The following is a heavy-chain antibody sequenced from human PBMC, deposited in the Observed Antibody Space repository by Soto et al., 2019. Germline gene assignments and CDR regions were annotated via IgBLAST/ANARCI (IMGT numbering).Heavy chain of an antibody. D-gene: IGHD6-19*01. J-gene: IGHJ4*02. V-gene: IGHV4-4*02. Sequence: PSETLSLTCAVSGGSISSNNWWSWVRQPPGKGLEWIGEIYHSGSTNYNPSLKSRVTISVDKSKNQFSLKLSSVTAADTAVYYCARDRGSGWYGGFDYWGQGTLVTASS. CDR1: GGSISSNNW. CDR3: ARDRGSGWYGGFDY. CDR2: IYHSGST.